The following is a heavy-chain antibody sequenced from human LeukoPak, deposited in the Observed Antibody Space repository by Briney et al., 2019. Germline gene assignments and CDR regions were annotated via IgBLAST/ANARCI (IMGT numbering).Heavy chain of an antibody. V-gene: IGHV4-39*07. J-gene: IGHJ6*03. Sequence: SQTLSLTCTVSRGSISTSSYYCGWIRQPPRKRLECIGGVYYTGRTSYNPSLKSRVTISVDTSKNQSSLKLSSVTAADTAIYYCARATDYYYYYMDVWGKGTTVTVSS. CDR3: ARATDYYYYYMDV. CDR1: RGSISTSSYY. CDR2: VYYTGRT.